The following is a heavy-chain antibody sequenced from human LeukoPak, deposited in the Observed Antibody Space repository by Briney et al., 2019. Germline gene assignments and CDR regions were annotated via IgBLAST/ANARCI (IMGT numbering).Heavy chain of an antibody. V-gene: IGHV4-39*07. CDR1: GGSISSSSYY. CDR3: ARGYRGYYGSGSYSFDY. J-gene: IGHJ4*02. CDR2: INHSGST. D-gene: IGHD3-10*01. Sequence: SETLSLTCTVSGGSISSSSYYWGWIRQPPGKGLEWIGEINHSGSTNYNPSLKSRVTISVDTSKNQFSLKLSSVTAADTAVYYCARGYRGYYGSGSYSFDYWGQGTLVTVSS.